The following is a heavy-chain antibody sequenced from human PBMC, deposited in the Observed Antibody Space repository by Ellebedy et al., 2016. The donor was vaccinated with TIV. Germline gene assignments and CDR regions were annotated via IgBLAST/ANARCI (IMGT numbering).Heavy chain of an antibody. V-gene: IGHV1-46*01. CDR2: INPSGGST. Sequence: ASVKVSXKASGYTFTSYYMHWVRQAPGQGLEWMGIINPSGGSTSYAQKFQGRVTMTRDTSTSTVYMELSSLRSEDTAVYYCARDRGYSYGYERYYYGMDVWGQGTTVTVSS. D-gene: IGHD5-18*01. CDR3: ARDRGYSYGYERYYYGMDV. CDR1: GYTFTSYY. J-gene: IGHJ6*02.